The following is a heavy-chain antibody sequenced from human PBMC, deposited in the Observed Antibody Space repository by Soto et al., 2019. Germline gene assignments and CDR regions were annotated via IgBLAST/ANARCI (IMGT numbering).Heavy chain of an antibody. D-gene: IGHD2-15*01. Sequence: VPLVQSGAEVKKPGASVKVSCKASGYTFTSYGISWVRQAPGQGLEWMGWISAYNGNTNYAQKILARVTMTTDTPTSTAYIELSSLRSDDTAVYYCAVVGIVVVAATTNWFDPWGQGTLVTVSS. CDR1: GYTFTSYG. J-gene: IGHJ5*02. CDR2: ISAYNGNT. V-gene: IGHV1-18*01. CDR3: AVVGIVVVAATTNWFDP.